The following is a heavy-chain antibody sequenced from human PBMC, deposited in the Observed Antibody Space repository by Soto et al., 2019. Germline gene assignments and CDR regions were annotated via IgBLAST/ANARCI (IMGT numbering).Heavy chain of an antibody. D-gene: IGHD2-2*01. J-gene: IGHJ2*01. CDR1: GFTFSNYA. CDR2: MSGSYGNT. CDR3: AKTRDWYFDL. V-gene: IGHV3-23*01. Sequence: EVQLLESGGGLVQPGGSLRLCCAASGFTFSNYAMTWVRQAPGKGLEWVSAMSGSYGNTYYADSVKGRFTISRDNSKNTLYLQMNSLRAEDTAIYYCAKTRDWYFDLWGRGTLVTVSS.